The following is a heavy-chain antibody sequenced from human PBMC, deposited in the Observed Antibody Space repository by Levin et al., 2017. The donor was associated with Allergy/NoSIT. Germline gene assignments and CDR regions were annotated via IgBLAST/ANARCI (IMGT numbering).Heavy chain of an antibody. J-gene: IGHJ5*02. Sequence: GAPVKVSCKASGYTFSNFGITWLRQAPGQGPEWMGWISAFNGNTNYAKNLQGRVTLTTDTSTRTAYMELRSLTSDDTAVYFCARGGVGYCSGGNCGWFDPWGQGTLVTVSS. CDR1: GYTFSNFG. CDR3: ARGGVGYCSGGNCGWFDP. V-gene: IGHV1-18*01. CDR2: ISAFNGNT. D-gene: IGHD2-15*01.